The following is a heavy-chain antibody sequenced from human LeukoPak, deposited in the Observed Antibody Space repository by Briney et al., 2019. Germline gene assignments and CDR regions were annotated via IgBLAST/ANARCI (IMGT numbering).Heavy chain of an antibody. CDR1: GFTFSSCL. V-gene: IGHV3-23*01. J-gene: IGHJ4*02. CDR2: ISGSGGST. Sequence: GGSLSLSCSASGFTFSSCLMSWVRQAPGKGLEWVSAISGSGGSTYYADSVKGRFTISRDNSKNTLYMQMNSLRAEDTAVYYCAKSHDSSGSDYWGQGTLVTVSS. D-gene: IGHD3-22*01. CDR3: AKSHDSSGSDY.